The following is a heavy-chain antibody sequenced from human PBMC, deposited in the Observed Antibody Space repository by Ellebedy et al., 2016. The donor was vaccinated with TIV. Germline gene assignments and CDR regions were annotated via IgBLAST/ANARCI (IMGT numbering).Heavy chain of an antibody. CDR1: GGSFSGYY. CDR2: IYHSGST. D-gene: IGHD5-12*01. CDR3: ARDLYLRGSYNYFDY. V-gene: IGHV4-34*01. J-gene: IGHJ4*02. Sequence: SETLSLXCAVYGGSFSGYYWSWIRQPPGKGLEWIGKIYHSGSTNYNPSLKSRVTISVDKSKNQFSLKLSSVTAADTAVYYCARDLYLRGSYNYFDYWGQGTLVTVSS.